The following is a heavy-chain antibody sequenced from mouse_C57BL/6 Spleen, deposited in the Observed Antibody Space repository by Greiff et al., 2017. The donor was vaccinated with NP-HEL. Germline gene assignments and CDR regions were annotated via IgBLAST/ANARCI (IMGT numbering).Heavy chain of an antibody. V-gene: IGHV1-74*01. D-gene: IGHD1-1*01. Sequence: QVQLKQPGAELVKPGASVKVSCKASGYTFTSYWMHWVKQRPGQGLEWIGRIHPSDSDTNYNQQFKGKATLNVAKSSSTAYMQISRLTSEASAVYYSAINYYGYAMDYWGQGTSVTVSS. CDR2: IHPSDSDT. CDR3: AINYYGYAMDY. J-gene: IGHJ4*01. CDR1: GYTFTSYW.